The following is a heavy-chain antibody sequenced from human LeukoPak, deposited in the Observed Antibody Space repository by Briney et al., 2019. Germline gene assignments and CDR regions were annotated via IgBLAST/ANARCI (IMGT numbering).Heavy chain of an antibody. CDR3: AKDPLGYCSSTSCSSFDD. J-gene: IGHJ4*02. V-gene: IGHV3-30-3*01. CDR1: GFTFSSYA. D-gene: IGHD2-2*01. CDR2: ISYDGSNK. Sequence: GRSLRLSCAASGFTFSSYAMHWVREAPGKGLEWVAVISYDGSNKYYADSVKGRFTISRDNSKNTLYLQMNSLRAEDTAVYYCAKDPLGYCSSTSCSSFDDWGQGTLVTVSS.